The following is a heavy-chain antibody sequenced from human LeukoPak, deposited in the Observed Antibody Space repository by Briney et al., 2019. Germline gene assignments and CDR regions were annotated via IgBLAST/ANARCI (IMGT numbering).Heavy chain of an antibody. D-gene: IGHD1-26*01. Sequence: TSETLSFTCTVSGGSISSYYWSWIRQPAGKGLEWIGRMYASGSSNYNPSLKSRVTMSVDSSKNRFSLKLNSVTAADTAVYYCARDLYGELIDYWGQGTLVTVSS. J-gene: IGHJ4*02. CDR2: MYASGSS. CDR3: ARDLYGELIDY. CDR1: GGSISSYY. V-gene: IGHV4-4*07.